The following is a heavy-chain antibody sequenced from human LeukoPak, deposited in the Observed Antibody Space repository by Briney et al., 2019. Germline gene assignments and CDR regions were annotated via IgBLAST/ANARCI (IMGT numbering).Heavy chain of an antibody. D-gene: IGHD5-24*01. CDR1: GGSFSGYY. CDR3: ARAGTWLQRHNAFDI. Sequence: SETLSLTCAVYGGSFSGYYWSWIRQPPGKGLEWIGEINHSGSTNYNPSLKSRVTISVDTSKNQFSLKLSSVTAADTAVYYCARAGTWLQRHNAFDIWGQGTMVTVSS. CDR2: INHSGST. J-gene: IGHJ3*02. V-gene: IGHV4-34*01.